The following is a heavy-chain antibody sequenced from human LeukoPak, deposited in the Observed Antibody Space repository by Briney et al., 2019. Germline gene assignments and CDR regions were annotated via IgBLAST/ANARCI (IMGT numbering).Heavy chain of an antibody. D-gene: IGHD3-10*01. CDR1: GYTFTSYY. Sequence: GASVKVSCKASGYTFTSYYMHWVRQAPGQGLEWMGIINPSGGSTSYAQKFQGRVTMTRDTSTSTVYMELSSLRSEDTAVYYCGRGARLASRKERGVHIDPWGQGTLVTVSS. V-gene: IGHV1-46*03. CDR2: INPSGGST. J-gene: IGHJ5*02. CDR3: GRGARLASRKERGVHIDP.